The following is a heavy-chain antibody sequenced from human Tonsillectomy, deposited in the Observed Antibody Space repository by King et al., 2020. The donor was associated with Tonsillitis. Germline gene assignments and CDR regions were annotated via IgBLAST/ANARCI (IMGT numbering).Heavy chain of an antibody. V-gene: IGHV3-48*01. CDR3: ARHGYNFDY. Sequence: QLVQSGGGLVQPGGSLRPSCAASGFTFSSYSMNWVRQAPGQGLEWGAYITSSSSTIYYADSVTGRFTISRDSAKNSLYLQMNSLRAEDTAVYYCARHGYNFDYWGQGTLVTVSS. CDR2: ITSSSSTI. CDR1: GFTFSSYS. J-gene: IGHJ4*02. D-gene: IGHD5-24*01.